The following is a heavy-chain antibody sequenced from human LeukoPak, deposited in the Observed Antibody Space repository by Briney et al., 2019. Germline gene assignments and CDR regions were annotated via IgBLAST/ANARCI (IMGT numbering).Heavy chain of an antibody. CDR2: IYYTGST. D-gene: IGHD6-19*01. Sequence: AETLSLTCAVSGASISGSGYYMGGIRLPPGKGLEWIGNIYYTGSTYYNASLQSRVTISIDMSKNQFSLRLSSVTAADTAMYYCVKSGGYGLIDYWGQGTLVTVSS. CDR1: GASISGSGYY. CDR3: VKSGGYGLIDY. V-gene: IGHV4-39*01. J-gene: IGHJ4*02.